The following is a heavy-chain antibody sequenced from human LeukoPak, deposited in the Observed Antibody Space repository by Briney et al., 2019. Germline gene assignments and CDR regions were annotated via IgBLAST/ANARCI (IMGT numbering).Heavy chain of an antibody. CDR1: GGSLSSHY. CDR3: ARHRDTVFPFDP. J-gene: IGHJ5*02. Sequence: SKTLSLTCTVSGGSLSSHYWSWIRQPPGKGLEYIGYIYTDGSTSYNPSLKSRVTILVDTSKNQFSLRLSSVTAADTAVYYCARHRDTVFPFDPWGQGTLVTVSS. V-gene: IGHV4-59*08. CDR2: IYTDGST. D-gene: IGHD3-3*01.